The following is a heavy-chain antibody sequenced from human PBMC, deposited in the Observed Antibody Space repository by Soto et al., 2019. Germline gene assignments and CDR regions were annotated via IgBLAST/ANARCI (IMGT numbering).Heavy chain of an antibody. CDR3: ARVQVYDYIWGTRGGHYYYLAV. CDR2: ISSSSSYI. D-gene: IGHD3-16*01. Sequence: GGSLRLSCAASGFTFSSYSMNWVRQAPGKGLEWVSSISSSSSYIYYADSVKGRFTISRDNAKNSLYLQMNRLRAEDTAVYYCARVQVYDYIWGTRGGHYYYLAVWAKGTTVPVSS. CDR1: GFTFSSYS. V-gene: IGHV3-21*01. J-gene: IGHJ6*03.